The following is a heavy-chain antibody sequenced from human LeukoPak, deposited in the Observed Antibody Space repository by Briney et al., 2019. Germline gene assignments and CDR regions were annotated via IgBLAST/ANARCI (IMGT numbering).Heavy chain of an antibody. J-gene: IGHJ5*02. V-gene: IGHV1-8*03. CDR3: ARGGDSSSSDFHP. Sequence: VSVNVSCKASGYTFTSYDINWVRQATGQGLEWMGWMNPNSGNTGYAQKFQGRVTITRNTSISTAYMELSSLGSEDTAVYYCARGGDSSSSDFHPWGQGTLVTVSS. CDR2: MNPNSGNT. D-gene: IGHD6-6*01. CDR1: GYTFTSYD.